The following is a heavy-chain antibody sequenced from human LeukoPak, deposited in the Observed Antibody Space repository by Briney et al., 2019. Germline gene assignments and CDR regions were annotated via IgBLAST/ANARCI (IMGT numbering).Heavy chain of an antibody. V-gene: IGHV3-74*01. CDR3: VRDMHGPHDY. Sequence: GESLKISCAASGFTFSTYWIHWVRQAPGKLLVCVARINTDGSTTSYADSVKGRFTISRDNAKSTLYLQMNSLRADDTAVYYCVRDMHGPHDYWGQGTLVTVSA. J-gene: IGHJ4*02. CDR2: INTDGSTT. D-gene: IGHD2-2*01. CDR1: GFTFSTYW.